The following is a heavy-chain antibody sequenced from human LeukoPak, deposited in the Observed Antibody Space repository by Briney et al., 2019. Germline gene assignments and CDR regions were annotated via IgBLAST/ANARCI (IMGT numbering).Heavy chain of an antibody. V-gene: IGHV1-18*01. D-gene: IGHD3-9*01. CDR2: ISAYNGNT. Sequence: GASVKVSCKASGYTFTSYGISWVRQAPGQGLEWMGWISAYNGNTNYAQKLQGRVTMTTDTSTSTAYMELRSLRSDDTAVYYCARDLIRYFDWLPYYYYYGMDVWGQGTTVTVSS. CDR3: ARDLIRYFDWLPYYYYYGMDV. CDR1: GYTFTSYG. J-gene: IGHJ6*02.